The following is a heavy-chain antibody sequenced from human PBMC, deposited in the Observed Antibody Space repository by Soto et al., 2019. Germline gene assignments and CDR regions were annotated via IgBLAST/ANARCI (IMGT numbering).Heavy chain of an antibody. CDR1: GGTFSSYA. J-gene: IGHJ6*02. CDR2: IIPIFGTA. CDR3: AREAVVVVAAEYYYGMDV. V-gene: IGHV1-69*06. Sequence: QVQLVQSGAEVKKPGSSVKVSCKASGGTFSSYAISWVRQAPGQGLEWMGGIIPIFGTANYAQKFQGRVTITADKSTSTAYMELSSLRSEDTAVYYCAREAVVVVAAEYYYGMDVWGQGTTVTVSS. D-gene: IGHD2-15*01.